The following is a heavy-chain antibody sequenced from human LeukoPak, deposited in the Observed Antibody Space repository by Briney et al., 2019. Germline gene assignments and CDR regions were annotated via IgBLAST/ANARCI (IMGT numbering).Heavy chain of an antibody. CDR1: GFTFSSYA. J-gene: IGHJ4*02. Sequence: PGGSLRLSCAASGFTFSSYAMHWVRQAPGKGLEWVAVISYDGRNKYYADSVKGRFTISRDNSKNTLYLQMNSLRAEDTAVYYCARVAWVTATYFDYWGQGTLVTVSS. CDR2: ISYDGRNK. D-gene: IGHD2-21*02. V-gene: IGHV3-30*04. CDR3: ARVAWVTATYFDY.